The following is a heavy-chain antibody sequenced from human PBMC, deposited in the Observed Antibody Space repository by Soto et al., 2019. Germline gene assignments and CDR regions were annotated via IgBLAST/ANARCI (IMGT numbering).Heavy chain of an antibody. D-gene: IGHD2-15*01. CDR1: GFTFSSYS. Sequence: GGSLRLSCAASGFTFSSYSMNWVRQAPGKGLEWVSSISSSSSYIYYADSVKGRFTISRDNAKNSLYLQMNSLRAEDTAVYYCASGYCSGGSCYAEDFQHWGQGTLVTVSS. CDR3: ASGYCSGGSCYAEDFQH. V-gene: IGHV3-21*01. J-gene: IGHJ1*01. CDR2: ISSSSSYI.